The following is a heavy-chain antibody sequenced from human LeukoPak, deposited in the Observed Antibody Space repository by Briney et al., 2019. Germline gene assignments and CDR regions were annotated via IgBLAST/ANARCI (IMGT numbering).Heavy chain of an antibody. Sequence: GDSLKISCKASGYSFISYWIGWVRQMPGKGLEWMGIIYPGDSNTIYSPSFQGQVTVSADKSISTAYLQWSSLKASDTAMYYCARGGLEELSYFDYWGQGTLVTVSS. J-gene: IGHJ4*02. CDR3: ARGGLEELSYFDY. D-gene: IGHD3-10*01. V-gene: IGHV5-51*01. CDR2: IYPGDSNT. CDR1: GYSFISYW.